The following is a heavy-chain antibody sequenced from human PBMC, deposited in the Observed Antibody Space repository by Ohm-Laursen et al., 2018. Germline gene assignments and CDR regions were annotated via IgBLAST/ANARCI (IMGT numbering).Heavy chain of an antibody. CDR3: SRSMTPGLVDY. J-gene: IGHJ4*02. Sequence: SLRLSCTAPGFSFSSYIINWVRQVPGKGLEWVSSISTSGGTTYYTDSMKGRFTISRDNAKNSLSLQMNSLRAEDTAVYYCSRSMTPGLVDYWGQGTLVTVSS. CDR1: GFSFSSYI. CDR2: ISTSGGTT. V-gene: IGHV3-21*01. D-gene: IGHD2-15*01.